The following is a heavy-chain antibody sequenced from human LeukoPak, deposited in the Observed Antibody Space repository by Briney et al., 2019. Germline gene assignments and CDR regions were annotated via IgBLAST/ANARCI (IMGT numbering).Heavy chain of an antibody. J-gene: IGHJ3*02. CDR2: INSDGSTT. CDR3: GRDREEMVRAPYGFDI. V-gene: IGHV3-74*01. D-gene: IGHD3-10*01. Sequence: GGSLRLSCGASGFTFSIYWMHWVRQAPGKGLVWISRINSDGSTTSYADSVKGRFTISRDNAKNTLYLQMNSLRAEDTAVYYCGRDREEMVRAPYGFDIWGRGTTVTVSS. CDR1: GFTFSIYW.